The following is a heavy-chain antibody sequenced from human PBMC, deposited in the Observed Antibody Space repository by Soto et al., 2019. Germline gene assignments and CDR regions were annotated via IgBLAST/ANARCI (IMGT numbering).Heavy chain of an antibody. CDR2: IYSGGST. J-gene: IGHJ6*02. D-gene: IGHD2-2*02. CDR3: ARLHCSSTICYTLVRDYYYGMDV. CDR1: GFTVSSNY. V-gene: IGHV3-53*01. Sequence: GGSQRLSCAASGFTVSSNYMSWVRQAPGKGLEWVSVIYSGGSTYYADSVKGRFTISRDNSKNTLYLQMNSLRAEDTAVYYCARLHCSSTICYTLVRDYYYGMDVWGQGTTVTVSS.